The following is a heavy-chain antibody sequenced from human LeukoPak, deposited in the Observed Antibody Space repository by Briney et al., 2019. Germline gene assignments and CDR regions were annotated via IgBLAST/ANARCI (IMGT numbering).Heavy chain of an antibody. D-gene: IGHD3-10*01. CDR1: GFTFSSYA. CDR2: ISGSGGST. V-gene: IGHV3-23*01. Sequence: GGPLRLSCAASGFTFSSYAMSWVRQAPGKGLEWVSAISGSGGSTYYADSVKGRFTISRDNSKNTLYLQMNSLRAEDTAVYYCAKSMVRGVIRGGFDYWGQGTLVTVSS. J-gene: IGHJ4*02. CDR3: AKSMVRGVIRGGFDY.